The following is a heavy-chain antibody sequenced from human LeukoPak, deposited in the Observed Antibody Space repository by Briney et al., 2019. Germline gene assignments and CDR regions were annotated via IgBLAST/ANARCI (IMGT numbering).Heavy chain of an antibody. CDR3: ARSRGDY. J-gene: IGHJ4*02. CDR2: IKKDGSEK. Sequence: GGSLRFSCAATGFTCSSYWMSWVRQAPGKGLEWVANIKKDGSEKYYVDSVKGRFTISRDNAKNSLYLQMNSLRAEDTAVYYCARSRGDYWGQGTLVTVSS. CDR1: GFTCSSYW. V-gene: IGHV3-7*01.